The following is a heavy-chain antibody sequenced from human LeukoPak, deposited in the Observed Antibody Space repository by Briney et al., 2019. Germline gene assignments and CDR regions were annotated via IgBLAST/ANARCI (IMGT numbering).Heavy chain of an antibody. CDR2: MYPGDSDI. V-gene: IGHV5-51*01. CDR3: ARADGSGWRAFDY. J-gene: IGHJ4*02. CDR1: GYRFTSYW. D-gene: IGHD6-19*01. Sequence: GESLKISCKGSGYRFTSYWIGWVRQMPRRGLEWIGIMYPGDSDIRYSPSFQGHVTISADKSSRTAYLQWSSLKASDTAIYYCARADGSGWRAFDYWGQGTLVTVSS.